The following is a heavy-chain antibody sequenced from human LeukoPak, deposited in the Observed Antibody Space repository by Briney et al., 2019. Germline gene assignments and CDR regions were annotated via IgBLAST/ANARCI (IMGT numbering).Heavy chain of an antibody. D-gene: IGHD6-19*01. V-gene: IGHV6-1*01. Sequence: SQTLSLTCAISGDSVSSNSAAWNWIRQSPSRGLEWLGRTYYTSKWYNDYAVTLKGRLTINPDTSRIQFSPQLNSVTPEDTAVYYCARSISGGWNWFDPWGQGTLVTVSS. J-gene: IGHJ5*02. CDR3: ARSISGGWNWFDP. CDR2: TYYTSKWYN. CDR1: GDSVSSNSAA.